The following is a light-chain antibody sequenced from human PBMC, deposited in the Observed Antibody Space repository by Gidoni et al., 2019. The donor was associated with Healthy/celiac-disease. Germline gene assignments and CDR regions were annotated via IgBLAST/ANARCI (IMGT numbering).Light chain of an antibody. J-gene: IGKJ2*01. CDR1: QSVSSY. CDR3: QQRSNWPPQYT. Sequence: EIVLTQSPATLSLSPGERATLSCRASQSVSSYLAWYHQKPGQAPRLLIYDASNRATGIPARFSGSGSGTDFTLTISSLEPEDFAVYYCQQRSNWPPQYTFGQGTKLEI. CDR2: DAS. V-gene: IGKV3-11*01.